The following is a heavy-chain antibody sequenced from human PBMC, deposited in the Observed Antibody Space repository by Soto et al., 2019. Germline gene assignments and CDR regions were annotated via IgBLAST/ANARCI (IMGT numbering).Heavy chain of an antibody. D-gene: IGHD3-9*01. CDR1: GFTFSSYG. J-gene: IGHJ6*02. CDR2: IWYDGSNK. CDR3: ARVHDNYVYGMDV. V-gene: IGHV3-33*01. Sequence: QVQLVESGGGVVQPGRSLRLSCAASGFTFSSYGMHWVRQAPGKGLEWVAVIWYDGSNKYYADSVKGRFTISRDKSKNTLYLQMNSLRAGDTAVYYCARVHDNYVYGMDVWGQGTTVTVSS.